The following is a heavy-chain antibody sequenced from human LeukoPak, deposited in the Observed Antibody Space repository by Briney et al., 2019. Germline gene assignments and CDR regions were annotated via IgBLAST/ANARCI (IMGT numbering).Heavy chain of an antibody. D-gene: IGHD3-10*01. CDR2: ISAYNGNT. CDR3: ARVGIWFARRYYMDV. V-gene: IGHV1-18*01. J-gene: IGHJ6*03. Sequence: GASVKVSCKASGYTFTSYGISWVRQAPGQGLEWMGWISAYNGNTNYAQKLQGRVTMTTDTSTSTASMELRRLRSDDTAVYYCARVGIWFARRYYMDVWGKGTTVTISS. CDR1: GYTFTSYG.